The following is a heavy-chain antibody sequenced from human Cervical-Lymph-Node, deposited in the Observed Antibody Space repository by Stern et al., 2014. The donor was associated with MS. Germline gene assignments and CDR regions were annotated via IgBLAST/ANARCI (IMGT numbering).Heavy chain of an antibody. D-gene: IGHD3-3*01. Sequence: QVQLVQSGAEVKKPGASVKVSCKVSGYTLTELSMHWVRQAPGKGLEWMGGFDPADGETIYAQKFQGRVTMTEDTSTDTAYMELSSLRSDDTAVYYCATDRDDFRSGYSAPTKGYGLDVWGQGTTVTVTS. CDR3: ATDRDDFRSGYSAPTKGYGLDV. CDR2: FDPADGET. V-gene: IGHV1-24*01. J-gene: IGHJ6*02. CDR1: GYTLTELS.